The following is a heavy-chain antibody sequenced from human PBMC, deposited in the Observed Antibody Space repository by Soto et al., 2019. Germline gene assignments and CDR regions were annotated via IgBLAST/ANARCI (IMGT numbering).Heavy chain of an antibody. CDR1: GFTFSDYY. CDR3: ARDIRGSMYCGGDCYFCHCYYGMDV. V-gene: IGHV3-11*01. J-gene: IGHJ6*02. D-gene: IGHD2-21*02. Sequence: PGGSLRLSCAASGFTFSDYYMSWIRQAPGKGLEWVSYISSSGSTIYYADSVKGRFTISRDNAKNSLYLQMNSLRAEDTAVYYCARDIRGSMYCGGDCYFCHCYYGMDVWGQGTTVTVSS. CDR2: ISSSGSTI.